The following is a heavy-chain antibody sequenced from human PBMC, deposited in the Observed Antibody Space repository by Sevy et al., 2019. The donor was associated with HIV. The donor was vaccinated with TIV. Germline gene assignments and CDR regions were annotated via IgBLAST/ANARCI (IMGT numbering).Heavy chain of an antibody. Sequence: GGSLRLSCIISGFTFRSYEMNWVRQAPGKGLEWVSHISNSGSIIYYEDSVKGRFTISRDNAKNSLYLQMNSLRAEDTAVYYCAREDGSRQYFQYWGQGTLVTVSS. D-gene: IGHD6-13*01. CDR1: GFTFRSYE. CDR3: AREDGSRQYFQY. CDR2: ISNSGSII. V-gene: IGHV3-48*03. J-gene: IGHJ1*01.